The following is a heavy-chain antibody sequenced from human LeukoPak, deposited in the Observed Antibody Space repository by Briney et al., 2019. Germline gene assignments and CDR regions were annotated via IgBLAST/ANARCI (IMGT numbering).Heavy chain of an antibody. CDR1: GYTFTGYY. Sequence: PWASVKVSCKASGYTFTGYYMHWVRQAPGQGLEWMGWINPNSGGTNYAQKFQGRVTMTRDTSISTAYMELSRLRSDDTAVYYCARAYSGSYRGLSDYWGQGTPATVSS. CDR2: INPNSGGT. D-gene: IGHD1-26*01. V-gene: IGHV1-2*02. J-gene: IGHJ4*02. CDR3: ARAYSGSYRGLSDY.